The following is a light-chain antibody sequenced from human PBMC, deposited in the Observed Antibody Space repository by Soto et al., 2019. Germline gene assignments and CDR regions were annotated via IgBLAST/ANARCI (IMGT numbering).Light chain of an antibody. CDR2: GAS. CDR1: QSISIN. CDR3: QQYYNSVLT. V-gene: IGKV3-15*01. J-gene: IGKJ4*01. Sequence: EVVMTQSPATLSVSPGERVALSCRASQSISINLAWIQQKPGQGPRLLMIGASTRATGVPDRFSGSGSGTEFTLTISSLQPEDSASYYCQQYYNSVLTFGGGTKVDIK.